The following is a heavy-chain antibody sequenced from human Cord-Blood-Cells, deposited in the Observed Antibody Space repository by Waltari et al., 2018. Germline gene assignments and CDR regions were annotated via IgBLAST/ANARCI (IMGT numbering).Heavy chain of an antibody. J-gene: IGHJ5*02. CDR3: ARTSGSYYINWFDP. CDR1: GGTFSSYA. V-gene: IGHV1-69*09. D-gene: IGHD1-26*01. Sequence: QVQLVQSGAEVKKPGSSVKVSCKASGGTFSSYAISRVRQAPGQGLEWMGRIIPILGIANYAQKFKGRVTITADKSTSTAYMELSSLRSEDTAVYYCARTSGSYYINWFDPWGQGTLVTVSS. CDR2: IIPILGIA.